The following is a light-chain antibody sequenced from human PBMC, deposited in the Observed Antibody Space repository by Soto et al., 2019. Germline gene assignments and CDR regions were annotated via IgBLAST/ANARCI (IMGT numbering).Light chain of an antibody. Sequence: EIVMTQSPATLSVSPGERATLSCRASHSVSSRLAWYQQKPGQAPRLLIYGASTRATGLPARFSGSGSGTEFTLTISSLQSGDFAVYYCQHYTNWPLTFGGGTKVDIK. CDR3: QHYTNWPLT. V-gene: IGKV3-15*01. J-gene: IGKJ4*01. CDR2: GAS. CDR1: HSVSSR.